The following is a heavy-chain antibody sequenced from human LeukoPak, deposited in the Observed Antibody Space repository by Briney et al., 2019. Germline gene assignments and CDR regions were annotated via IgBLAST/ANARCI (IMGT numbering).Heavy chain of an antibody. V-gene: IGHV4-59*01. CDR2: INYSGTT. D-gene: IGHD5-18*01. CDR3: ARRCIYGYDY. J-gene: IGHJ4*02. CDR1: GGSIRSDH. Sequence: SETLSLTCTVSGGSIRSDHWTWLRQPPGKGLEWIGNINYSGTTKNNPSLRSRVTISVDTSKNQFSLKLSSVTAADTAVYFCARRCIYGYDYCGQGALVTVSS.